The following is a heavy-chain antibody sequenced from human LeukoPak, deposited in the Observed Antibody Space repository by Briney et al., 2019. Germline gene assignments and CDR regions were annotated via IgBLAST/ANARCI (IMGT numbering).Heavy chain of an antibody. D-gene: IGHD3-16*02. CDR1: GGSISSDDYY. V-gene: IGHV4-30-4*08. J-gene: IGHJ2*01. CDR3: ARESLASWYFDL. Sequence: SETLSLTCTVSGGSISSDDYYWSWIRQPPGKGLEWIGYVFYTGTTYYNPSLKSRLTISVDTSKNQFSLKLSSVTAADTAVYYCARESLASWYFDLWGRGTLVSVSS. CDR2: VFYTGTT.